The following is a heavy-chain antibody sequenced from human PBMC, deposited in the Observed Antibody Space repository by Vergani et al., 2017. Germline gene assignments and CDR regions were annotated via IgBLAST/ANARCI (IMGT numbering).Heavy chain of an antibody. Sequence: QVQLVQSGAEVKKPGASVKVSCKASGYTFTDYFMHWVRRAPGQGLEWMGWINPNSGGTNYAQKFQGRVTMTRDTSISTAYMELSNLRSDDTAVYYCARVGTSSNRDYFEYWGQGTLVTVSS. V-gene: IGHV1-2*02. J-gene: IGHJ4*02. CDR2: INPNSGGT. D-gene: IGHD2-2*01. CDR1: GYTFTDYF. CDR3: ARVGTSSNRDYFEY.